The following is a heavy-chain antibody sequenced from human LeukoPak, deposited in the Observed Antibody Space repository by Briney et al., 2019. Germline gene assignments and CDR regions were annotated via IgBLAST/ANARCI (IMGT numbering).Heavy chain of an antibody. V-gene: IGHV3-48*04. CDR1: GFTFSSYT. D-gene: IGHD3-10*01. Sequence: PGGSLRLSCAASGFTFSSYTMNWVRQAPGKGPEWVSYISSSGSTIYYADSVKGRFTISRDNAKNSLYLQMNSLRAEDTALYYCAKDQNYYGSGSYYRHWGQGTLVTVSS. J-gene: IGHJ4*02. CDR2: ISSSGSTI. CDR3: AKDQNYYGSGSYYRH.